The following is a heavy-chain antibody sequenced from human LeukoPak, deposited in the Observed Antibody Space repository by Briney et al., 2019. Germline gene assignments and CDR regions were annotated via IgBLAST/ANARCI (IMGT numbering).Heavy chain of an antibody. CDR1: GYTFTSYA. Sequence: ASVKVSCTASGYTFTSYAMHWVRQAPGQRLEWMGWINAGNGNTKYSQKFQGRVTITRDTSASTAYMELSSLRSEDTAVYYCARDLPWGDSSGRGDYWGQGTLVTVSS. J-gene: IGHJ4*02. CDR3: ARDLPWGDSSGRGDY. V-gene: IGHV1-3*01. CDR2: INAGNGNT. D-gene: IGHD3-22*01.